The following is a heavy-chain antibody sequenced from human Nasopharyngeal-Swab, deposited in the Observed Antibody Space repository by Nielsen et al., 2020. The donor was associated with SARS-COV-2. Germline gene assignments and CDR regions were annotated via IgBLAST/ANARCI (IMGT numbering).Heavy chain of an antibody. CDR3: ARASANSFDS. Sequence: SETLSLTCSVSGGSISNSGSYWSWIRQDPGRDLEWIGYIFHSGTSYYNPSLQSRVTISVDTSKNQFSLKVNSVTAADTAVYYCARASANSFDSWGQGTLVSVSS. CDR1: GGSISNSGSY. V-gene: IGHV4-31*03. J-gene: IGHJ5*01. CDR2: IFHSGTS. D-gene: IGHD4/OR15-4a*01.